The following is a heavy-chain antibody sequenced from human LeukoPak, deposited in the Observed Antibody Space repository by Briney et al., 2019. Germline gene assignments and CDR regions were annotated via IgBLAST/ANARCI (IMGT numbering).Heavy chain of an antibody. V-gene: IGHV3-74*01. CDR2: INSDGSST. CDR3: ARDRYYGMDV. CDR1: GITFSNYW. J-gene: IGHJ6*02. Sequence: GGSLTLSCAASGITFSNYWMHWVRQAPGKGLVWVSRINSDGSSTRYADSVKGRFTISRDNAKNTLYLQMNSLRAEDTAVYYCARDRYYGMDVWGQGTTVTVSS.